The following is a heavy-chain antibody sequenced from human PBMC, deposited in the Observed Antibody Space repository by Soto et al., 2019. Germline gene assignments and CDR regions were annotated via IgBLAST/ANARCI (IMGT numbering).Heavy chain of an antibody. J-gene: IGHJ4*02. V-gene: IGHV1-18*01. CDR2: ISAYNGNT. CDR1: GYTFTSYG. CDR3: ARGSPHYDFWSGYRYYFDY. Sequence: QVQLVQSGAEVKKPGASVKVSCKASGYTFTSYGISWVRQAPGQGLEWMGWISAYNGNTNYAQKLQGRVTMTTDTSTSTAYMELRSLRSHDTAVSYCARGSPHYDFWSGYRYYFDYWGQGTLVTVSS. D-gene: IGHD3-3*01.